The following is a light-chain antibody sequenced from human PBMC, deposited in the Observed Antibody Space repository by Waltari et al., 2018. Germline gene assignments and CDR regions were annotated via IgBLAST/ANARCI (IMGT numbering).Light chain of an antibody. V-gene: IGLV4-69*01. Sequence: QLVLTQSPSASASLGASVKLTCTLSSGHSNYAIAWHQQLPEKGPRCLMKLNSDGSHNKGDGVPDRFSGTSSGAGRYLTNSSLQSEDEADYYCQTWGTGIVIFGGGTRLTVL. CDR3: QTWGTGIVI. CDR2: LNSDGSH. CDR1: SGHSNYA. J-gene: IGLJ2*01.